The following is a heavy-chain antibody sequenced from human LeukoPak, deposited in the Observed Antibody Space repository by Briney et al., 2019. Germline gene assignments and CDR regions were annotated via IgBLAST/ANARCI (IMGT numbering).Heavy chain of an antibody. J-gene: IGHJ4*02. V-gene: IGHV3-21*01. D-gene: IGHD3-22*01. CDR1: GFTFSSYS. Sequence: GGSLRLSCVASGFTFSSYSMNWVRQAPGKGLEWVSSISSSSSYIYYADSVKGRFTISRDNAKNSLYLQMNSLRAEDTAVYYCAREPYYYDSSGYPFDYWGQGTLVTVSS. CDR2: ISSSSSYI. CDR3: AREPYYYDSSGYPFDY.